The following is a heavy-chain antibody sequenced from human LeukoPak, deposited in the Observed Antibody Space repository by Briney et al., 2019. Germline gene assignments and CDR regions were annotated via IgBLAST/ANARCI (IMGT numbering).Heavy chain of an antibody. CDR1: GGTFSSYA. V-gene: IGHV1-69*01. CDR2: IIPIFGTA. J-gene: IGHJ4*02. CDR3: AIDGSTMVRGDEKDLDY. D-gene: IGHD3-10*01. Sequence: AASVKVSCKASGGTFSSYAISWVRQAPAQGLEWMGGIIPIFGTANYAQKFQGRVTITADESTSTAYMELSSLRSEDTAVYYCAIDGSTMVRGDEKDLDYWGQGTLVTVSS.